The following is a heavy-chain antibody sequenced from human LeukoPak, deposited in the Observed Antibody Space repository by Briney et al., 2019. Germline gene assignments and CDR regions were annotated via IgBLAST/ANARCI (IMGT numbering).Heavy chain of an antibody. V-gene: IGHV3-23*01. CDR2: ISGSGSIT. D-gene: IGHD3-22*01. CDR3: AKQTRYDTPAGGRGFDY. J-gene: IGHJ4*02. Sequence: GGSLRLPCAASGFTFSTYAMSWVRQAPGKGLEWVSGISGSGSITYYVDSVKGRFTISRDNSKTTLFLEMSSLRAEDTAVYYCAKQTRYDTPAGGRGFDYWGQGTLVTVSS. CDR1: GFTFSTYA.